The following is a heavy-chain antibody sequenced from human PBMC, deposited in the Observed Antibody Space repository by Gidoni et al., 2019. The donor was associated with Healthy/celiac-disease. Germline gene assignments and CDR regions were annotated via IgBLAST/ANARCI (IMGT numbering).Heavy chain of an antibody. Sequence: QVQLQQWGAGLLKPSETLSLTCAVYGGSFSGYYWSWIRQPPGKGLEWIGEINHSGSTNYNPSLKSRVTISVDTSKNQFSLKLSSVTAADTAVYYCARGLRQQLVLEYYYYGMDVWGQGTTVTVSS. CDR2: INHSGST. J-gene: IGHJ6*02. V-gene: IGHV4-34*01. D-gene: IGHD6-13*01. CDR3: ARGLRQQLVLEYYYYGMDV. CDR1: GGSFSGYY.